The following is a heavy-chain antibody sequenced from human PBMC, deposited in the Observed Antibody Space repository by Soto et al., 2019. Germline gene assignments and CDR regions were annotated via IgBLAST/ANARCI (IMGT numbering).Heavy chain of an antibody. CDR2: IIPIFGTA. D-gene: IGHD3-22*01. CDR3: ARVSDSSGITIDY. Sequence: SVKVSCKASGGTFSSYAISWVRQAPGQGLEWMGGIIPIFGTANHAQKFQGRVTITADESTSTAYMELSSLRSEDTAVYYCARVSDSSGITIDYWGQGTLVTVSS. J-gene: IGHJ4*02. V-gene: IGHV1-69*01. CDR1: GGTFSSYA.